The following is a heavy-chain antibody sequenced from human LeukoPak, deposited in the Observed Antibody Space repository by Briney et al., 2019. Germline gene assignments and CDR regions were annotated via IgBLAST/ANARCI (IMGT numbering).Heavy chain of an antibody. V-gene: IGHV1-8*01. D-gene: IGHD6-13*01. CDR3: ARKSSYSSSWLPFDP. CDR2: MNPNSGNT. J-gene: IGHJ5*02. Sequence: ASVKVSCTASGYTFTSYDINWVRQATGQGLEWMGWMNPNSGNTGYAQKFQGRVTMTRNTSISTAYMELSSLRSEDTAVYYCARKSSYSSSWLPFDPWGQGTLVTVSS. CDR1: GYTFTSYD.